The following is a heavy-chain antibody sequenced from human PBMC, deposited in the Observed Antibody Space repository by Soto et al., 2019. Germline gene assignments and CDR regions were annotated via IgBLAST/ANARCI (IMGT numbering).Heavy chain of an antibody. D-gene: IGHD7-27*01. V-gene: IGHV3-48*02. CDR1: CLNFSGVW. CDR2: ISGSSKTI. J-gene: IGHJ4*02. Sequence: GSLRVSCVASCLNFSGVWINSVRQAPGKGLEWVSYISGSSKTIHYADSVKGRFTISRDNAKYSVYLQMNSLRDEDMAVYYCARDKNWAFDYWGQGALVTVSS. CDR3: ARDKNWAFDY.